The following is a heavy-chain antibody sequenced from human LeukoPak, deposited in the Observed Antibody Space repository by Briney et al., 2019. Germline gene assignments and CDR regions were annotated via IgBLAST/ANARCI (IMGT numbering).Heavy chain of an antibody. CDR1: GGSLSGYY. D-gene: IGHD4-17*01. J-gene: IGHJ4*02. CDR2: INHSGST. V-gene: IGHV4-34*01. CDR3: ARGSDYGDSPFDY. Sequence: SETLSLTCAVYGGSLSGYYWSWIRQPPGKGLEWIGEINHSGSTNYNPSLKSRVTISVDTSKNQFSLKLSSVTAADTAVYYCARGSDYGDSPFDYWGQGTLVTVSS.